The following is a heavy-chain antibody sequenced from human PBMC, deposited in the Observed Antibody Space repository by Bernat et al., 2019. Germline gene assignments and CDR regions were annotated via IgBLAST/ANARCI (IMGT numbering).Heavy chain of an antibody. D-gene: IGHD6-25*01. V-gene: IGHV3-30*01. CDR1: GFTFSSYA. Sequence: QVQLVESGGGVVQPGRSLRLSCAASGFTFSSYAMHWVRQAPGKGLEWVAVISYDGSNKYYADSVKGRFTISRDNSKNTLYLQMNSLRAEDTAVYYLACGQRLRTSWFDPWGQGTLVTVSS. CDR3: ACGQRLRTSWFDP. J-gene: IGHJ5*02. CDR2: ISYDGSNK.